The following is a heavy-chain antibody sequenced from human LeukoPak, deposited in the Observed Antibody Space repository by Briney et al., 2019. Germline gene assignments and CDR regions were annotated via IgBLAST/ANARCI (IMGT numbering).Heavy chain of an antibody. J-gene: IGHJ4*02. CDR3: AKDLVGYCTGGVCPYFDY. D-gene: IGHD2-8*02. Sequence: GGSLRLSCAASGFTFSSYAMSWVRQAPGKGLEWVSAISGSGGSTYYADSVKGRFTISRDNSKNTLYLQMNSLRAEDTAVCYCAKDLVGYCTGGVCPYFDYWGQGTLVTVSS. CDR1: GFTFSSYA. V-gene: IGHV3-23*01. CDR2: ISGSGGST.